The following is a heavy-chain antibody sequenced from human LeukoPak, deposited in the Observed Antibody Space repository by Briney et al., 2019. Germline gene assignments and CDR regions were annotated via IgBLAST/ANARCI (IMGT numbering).Heavy chain of an antibody. CDR3: ARLGLVVVPAGFDY. D-gene: IGHD2-2*01. CDR2: INHSGST. Sequence: SETLSLTCAVYGGSFSGYYWSWIRQPPGKGLEWIGEINHSGSTNYNPSLKSRVTISVDTSKNQFSLKLSSVTAADTAVYYCARLGLVVVPAGFDYWGQGTLVTVSS. J-gene: IGHJ4*02. CDR1: GGSFSGYY. V-gene: IGHV4-34*01.